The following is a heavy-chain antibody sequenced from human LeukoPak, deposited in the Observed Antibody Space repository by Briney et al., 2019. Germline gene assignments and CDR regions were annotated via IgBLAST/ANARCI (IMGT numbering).Heavy chain of an antibody. CDR3: ARGRGGGGSSNNWFDP. CDR2: IYYSGTT. D-gene: IGHD2-15*01. J-gene: IGHJ5*02. Sequence: GSLRLSCAASGFTFSSYEMNWVRQPPGKGLEWIGYIYYSGTTNYNPSLKSRVTISVDTSKNQFSLNLISVTAADTAVYFCARGRGGGGSSNNWFDPWGQGTLVTVSS. V-gene: IGHV4-59*12. CDR1: GFTFSSYE.